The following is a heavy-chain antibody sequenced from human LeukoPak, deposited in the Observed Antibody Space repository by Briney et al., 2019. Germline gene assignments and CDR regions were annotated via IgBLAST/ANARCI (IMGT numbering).Heavy chain of an antibody. D-gene: IGHD2-21*01. Sequence: PSETLSLTCTVSGSSVRSFYWNWIRRPAGKGPEWIGRFYSSGITKHNPSLKSRVTMSVDTSKNQFSLNLTSVTAADTAVYYCARGAYSFDTWGQGTVVTVSS. J-gene: IGHJ3*02. CDR3: ARGAYSFDT. CDR1: GSSVRSFY. CDR2: FYSSGIT. V-gene: IGHV4-4*07.